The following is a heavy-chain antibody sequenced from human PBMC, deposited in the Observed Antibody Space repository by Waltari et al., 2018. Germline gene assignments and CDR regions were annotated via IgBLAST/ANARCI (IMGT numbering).Heavy chain of an antibody. CDR1: GFTFSSYA. D-gene: IGHD3-10*01. CDR2: ISYDGSNK. J-gene: IGHJ3*02. Sequence: QVQLVESGGGVVQPGRSLRLSCAASGFTFSSYAMHWVRQAPGKGLEWVAVISYDGSNKYYADSVKGRFTISRDNSKNTLYLQMNSLRAEDTAVYYCASVLLLFHASDIWGQGTMVTVSS. V-gene: IGHV3-30-3*01. CDR3: ASVLLLFHASDI.